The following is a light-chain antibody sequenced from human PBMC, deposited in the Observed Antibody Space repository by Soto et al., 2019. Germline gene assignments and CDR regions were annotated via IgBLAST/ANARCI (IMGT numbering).Light chain of an antibody. J-gene: IGKJ3*01. CDR1: QSVSRS. CDR2: GAS. Sequence: EIVMTQSPATLSVSPGERVTLSCRASQSVSRSLAWYQQKPGQAPRLLIYGASTRATGIPARFSGSGSGTEFTLTISSLQSEDFAVYYFQHYNNWPPFTFGPGTKVDIK. CDR3: QHYNNWPPFT. V-gene: IGKV3-15*01.